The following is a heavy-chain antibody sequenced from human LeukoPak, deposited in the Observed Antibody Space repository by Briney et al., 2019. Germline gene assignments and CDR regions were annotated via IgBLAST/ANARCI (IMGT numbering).Heavy chain of an antibody. D-gene: IGHD3-22*01. CDR3: ARGPPHYYDYHYFDP. CDR1: GYTFTSYG. V-gene: IGHV1-18*01. J-gene: IGHJ5*02. Sequence: ASVKVSCEASGYTFTSYGISWVRRAPGQGLEWMGWISAYNGNTNYAQKLQGRVTMTTDTSTSTAYMELRSLRSDDTAVYYCARGPPHYYDYHYFDPWGQGTLVTVSS. CDR2: ISAYNGNT.